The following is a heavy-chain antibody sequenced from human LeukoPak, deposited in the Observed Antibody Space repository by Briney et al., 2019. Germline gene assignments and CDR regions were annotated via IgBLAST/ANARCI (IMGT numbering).Heavy chain of an antibody. J-gene: IGHJ3*02. CDR3: ASRLTGSAFDI. V-gene: IGHV3-66*01. CDR2: IYSGGST. Sequence: GGSLRLSCAASGFTVSNNYMSWVRQAPGKGLEWVSVIYSGGSTYYADSVKGRFIISRDNSKNTLYLQMNSLRAEDTAVYYCASRLTGSAFDIWGQGTMVTVSS. D-gene: IGHD1-26*01. CDR1: GFTVSNNY.